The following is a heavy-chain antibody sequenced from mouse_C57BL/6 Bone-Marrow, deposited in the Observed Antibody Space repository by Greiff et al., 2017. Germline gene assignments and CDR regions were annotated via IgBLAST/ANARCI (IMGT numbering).Heavy chain of an antibody. CDR1: GYTFTSYW. Sequence: VQLQQSGTVLARPGASVKMSCKTSGYTFTSYWMHWVKQRPGQGLEWIGIIYPGNSDTSYNQKFKGKAKLTAVTSTSTAYMELSSLTNEDSAVYYCTRGDCNYYYGMDYWGQGTSVTVSS. D-gene: IGHD2-1*01. V-gene: IGHV1-5*01. CDR2: IYPGNSDT. J-gene: IGHJ4*01. CDR3: TRGDCNYYYGMDY.